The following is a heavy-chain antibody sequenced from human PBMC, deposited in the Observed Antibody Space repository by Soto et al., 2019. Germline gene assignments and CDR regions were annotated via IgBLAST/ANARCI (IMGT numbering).Heavy chain of an antibody. V-gene: IGHV3-33*01. CDR1: GFTFSRFG. Sequence: QVQLVESGGGVVQPGRSLRLSCAASGFTFSRFGMHWVRQAPGKGLEWVAVIWYDGSNEYYADSVKGRFTISRDNSKNTLYLQMNSVRAEDTAVYYCARGFENFYYGMDVWGQGTTVTVS. CDR3: ARGFENFYYGMDV. CDR2: IWYDGSNE. J-gene: IGHJ6*02. D-gene: IGHD3-9*01.